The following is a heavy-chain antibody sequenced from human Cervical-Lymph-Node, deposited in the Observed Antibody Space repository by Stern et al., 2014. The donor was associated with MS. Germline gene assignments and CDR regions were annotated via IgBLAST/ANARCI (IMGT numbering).Heavy chain of an antibody. V-gene: IGHV3-48*01. CDR3: ARVGVDRGWYY. D-gene: IGHD6-19*01. J-gene: IGHJ4*02. CDR2: ISNTGSTI. CDR1: GFTFSSYS. Sequence: EVQLVESGGGLVQPGGSLRLSCAASGFTFSSYSINWVRPAPGKGLEWGSYISNTGSTIHYADFVKGRFTISRDNAKNVLYLQLSSLTAEDTAVYYCARVGVDRGWYYWGQGTLVTVSS.